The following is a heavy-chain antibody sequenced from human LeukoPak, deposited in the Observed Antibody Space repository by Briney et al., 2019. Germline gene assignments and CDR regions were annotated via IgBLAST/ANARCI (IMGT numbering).Heavy chain of an antibody. J-gene: IGHJ4*02. D-gene: IGHD3-10*01. Sequence: GGSLRLSCAASGFTFSSYAMTWVRQPPGKGLAWVSTISGSGGGTYYADSVKGRFTIPRDNSKNTLYLQMNSLRAEDTAVFYCGKLFYSSGMYHFDYWGQGTLVTVSS. CDR1: GFTFSSYA. CDR2: ISGSGGGT. CDR3: GKLFYSSGMYHFDY. V-gene: IGHV3-23*01.